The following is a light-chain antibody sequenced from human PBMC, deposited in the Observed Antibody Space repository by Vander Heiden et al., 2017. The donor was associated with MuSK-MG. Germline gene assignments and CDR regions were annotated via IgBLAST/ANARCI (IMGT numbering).Light chain of an antibody. CDR1: QNINNY. CDR2: DAS. J-gene: IGKJ2*01. Sequence: EIVLTQSPATLSLSPGERATLSCRASQNINNYLAWYQQKPGQAPRLLIYDASSRATGIPARFSGSGSGTDFTLTISSLEPEDFAVYYCQQRGNWPPSTFGQGTKLEI. CDR3: QQRGNWPPST. V-gene: IGKV3-11*01.